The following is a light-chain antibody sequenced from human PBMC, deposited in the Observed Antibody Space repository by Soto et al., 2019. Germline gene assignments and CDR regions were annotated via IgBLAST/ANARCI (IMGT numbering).Light chain of an antibody. V-gene: IGKV4-1*01. J-gene: IGKJ1*01. CDR2: WAS. CDR1: QSVLYSPNNKNY. Sequence: DIVMTQSPDSLAVSLGERATINCKSSQSVLYSPNNKNYLAWYQQKPGQPPKLLIYWASTRESGVPDRLSGSGSGTDFTLTISSLQAEDVAFYYCQQYHSAPQSFGQGTKVEI. CDR3: QQYHSAPQS.